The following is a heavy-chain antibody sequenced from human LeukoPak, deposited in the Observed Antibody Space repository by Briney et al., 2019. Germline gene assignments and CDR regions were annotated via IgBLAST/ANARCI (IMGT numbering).Heavy chain of an antibody. J-gene: IGHJ4*02. CDR1: GFTFSSYS. D-gene: IGHD3-22*01. CDR2: ISTGSSFI. CDR3: ARTDYYDKSNDY. V-gene: IGHV3-21*01. Sequence: MAGGSLRLSCAASGFTFSSYSMNWVRQAPGKGLEWVSSISTGSSFIYYADSVKGRFTISRDIAKNSLYLQMNSLRAEDTAVYYCARTDYYDKSNDYWGQGTLVTVSS.